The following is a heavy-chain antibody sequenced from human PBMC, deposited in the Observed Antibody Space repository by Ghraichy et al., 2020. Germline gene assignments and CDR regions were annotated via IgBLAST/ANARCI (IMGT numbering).Heavy chain of an antibody. D-gene: IGHD2-2*01. J-gene: IGHJ4*02. CDR2: IYTSGST. CDR3: AGGGCSSTSCYPPQTFDY. CDR1: GGSISSYY. V-gene: IGHV4-4*07. Sequence: SETLSLTCTVSGGSISSYYWSWIRQPAGKGLEWIGRIYTSGSTNYNPSLKSRVTMSVDTSKNQFSLKLSSVTAADTAVYYCAGGGCSSTSCYPPQTFDYWGQGTLVTVSS.